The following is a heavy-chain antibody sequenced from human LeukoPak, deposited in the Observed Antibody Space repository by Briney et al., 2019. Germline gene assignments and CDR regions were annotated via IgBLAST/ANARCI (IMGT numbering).Heavy chain of an antibody. V-gene: IGHV4-39*01. Sequence: SETLSLTCTAYGGTFSDSSNYWGWIRQPPGKGLDWIGIINYSGSTYYNPSLWSRVTISVDTSKNQFSLKLRSVTASDAAVYYCARCYDYWGQGTLVTVSS. J-gene: IGHJ4*02. CDR1: GGTFSDSSNY. CDR2: INYSGST. CDR3: ARCYDY.